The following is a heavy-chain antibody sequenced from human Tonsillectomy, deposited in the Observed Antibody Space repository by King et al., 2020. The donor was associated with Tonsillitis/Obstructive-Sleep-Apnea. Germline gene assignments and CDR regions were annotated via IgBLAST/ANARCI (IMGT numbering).Heavy chain of an antibody. CDR1: GGSFSGYY. V-gene: IGHV4-34*01. D-gene: IGHD2-2*02. Sequence: HVQLRQWGPGLLKPSETLSLTCAVYGGSFSGYYWSWIRQPPGKGLEWIGEINHSGSTNYNPSLRSRVTISVDTSKNQFSLKLSSVTAADTAVYYCARGRSPRGYCSSASCYTNGVKTYYFDYWGQGTLVTVSS. J-gene: IGHJ4*02. CDR2: INHSGST. CDR3: ARGRSPRGYCSSASCYTNGVKTYYFDY.